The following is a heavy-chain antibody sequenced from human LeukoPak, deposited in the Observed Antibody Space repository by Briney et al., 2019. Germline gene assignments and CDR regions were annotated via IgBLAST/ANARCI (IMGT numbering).Heavy chain of an antibody. CDR3: AKDQEYHPPYYYYGMDV. CDR1: GFTFSGYA. Sequence: GGSLKLSCAASGFTFSGYAMSWVPQPPGRGLEWVPPISGSGGSTYYADSAKGRFTISRDNSKNTLYLQMNSLRAEDTAVYYCAKDQEYHPPYYYYGMDVWGQGTTVTVSS. CDR2: ISGSGGST. D-gene: IGHD2-2*01. V-gene: IGHV3-23*01. J-gene: IGHJ6*02.